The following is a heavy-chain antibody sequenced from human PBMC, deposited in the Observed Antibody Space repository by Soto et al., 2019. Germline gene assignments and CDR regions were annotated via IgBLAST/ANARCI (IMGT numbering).Heavy chain of an antibody. CDR1: GFTFSTYA. D-gene: IGHD6-13*01. CDR2: ISYDGSNK. J-gene: IGHJ4*02. Sequence: QVQLVESGGGVVQPGRSLRLSCAASGFTFSTYAMHWVRQAPGKGLEWVSVISYDGSNKYYADSVKGRFTISRDNSKNTLYLQMNSLRLEDTAVYYCARDQPIAAAATKDFWDYWGQGTLVTVSS. CDR3: ARDQPIAAAATKDFWDY. V-gene: IGHV3-30-3*01.